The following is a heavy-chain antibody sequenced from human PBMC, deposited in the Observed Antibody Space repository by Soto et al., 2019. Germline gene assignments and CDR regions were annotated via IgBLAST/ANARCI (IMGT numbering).Heavy chain of an antibody. CDR2: ISYDGSNK. Sequence: QVQLVESGGGVVQPGRSLRLSCAASGFTFSSYGMHWVRQAPGKGLEWVAVISYDGSNKYYADSVKGRFTISRDNPKNPXYXPVNSLSAEDTPVSDCAKDPYSSSWYWGSDYYGMGVWGQGTTVTVSS. CDR1: GFTFSSYG. D-gene: IGHD6-13*01. J-gene: IGHJ6*02. V-gene: IGHV3-30*18. CDR3: AKDPYSSSWYWGSDYYGMGV.